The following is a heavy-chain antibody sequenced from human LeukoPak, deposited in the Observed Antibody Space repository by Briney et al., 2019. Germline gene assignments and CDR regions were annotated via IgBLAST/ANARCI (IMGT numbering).Heavy chain of an antibody. Sequence: PGGSLRLSCAASGFTVSSNYMSWVRQAPGKGLEWVSVIYSGGSTYYADSVKGRFTISRDSSKNTLYLQMKSLRAEDTAVYYCARDYYDSSGLTRAFDIWGQGTMVTVSS. V-gene: IGHV3-53*01. D-gene: IGHD3-22*01. CDR2: IYSGGST. J-gene: IGHJ3*02. CDR3: ARDYYDSSGLTRAFDI. CDR1: GFTVSSNY.